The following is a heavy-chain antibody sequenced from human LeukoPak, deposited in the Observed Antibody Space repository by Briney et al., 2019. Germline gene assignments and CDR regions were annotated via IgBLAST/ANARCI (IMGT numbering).Heavy chain of an antibody. J-gene: IGHJ6*03. CDR3: ARGPRSAYDFWSGPGDYYMDV. Sequence: GASVKVSCKASGYTFTNYAMNWVRQAPGQGLEWMGWINPNSGGTNYAQKFQGRVTMTRDTSISTAYMELSRLRSDDTAVYYCARGPRSAYDFWSGPGDYYMDVWGKGTTVTVSS. D-gene: IGHD3-3*01. CDR1: GYTFTNYA. CDR2: INPNSGGT. V-gene: IGHV1-2*02.